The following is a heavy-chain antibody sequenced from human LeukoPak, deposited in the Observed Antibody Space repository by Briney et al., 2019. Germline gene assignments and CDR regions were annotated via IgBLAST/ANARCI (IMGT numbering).Heavy chain of an antibody. CDR1: GGSFSGYY. Sequence: PSETLSLTCAVYGGSFSGYYWSWIRQPPGKGLEWIGEINHSGSTNYNPSLKSRVTISVDTSKNQFSLKLSSVTAADTAVYYCALPRKAVAGDQTGINAFDIWGQGTMVTVSS. J-gene: IGHJ3*02. V-gene: IGHV4-34*01. CDR2: INHSGST. CDR3: ALPRKAVAGDQTGINAFDI. D-gene: IGHD6-19*01.